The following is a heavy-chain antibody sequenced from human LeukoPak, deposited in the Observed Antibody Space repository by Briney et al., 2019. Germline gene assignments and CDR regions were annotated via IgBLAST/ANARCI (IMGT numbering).Heavy chain of an antibody. CDR1: GFTFSSYG. D-gene: IGHD1-7*01. J-gene: IGHJ5*02. Sequence: PGGSLRLSCVASGFTFSSYGMHWVRQAPGKGLEWAALISDDGSNKYYADSVKGRFTISRDNSKNTLYLQVNSLRAEDTAVYYCARGKNNWNYRSYFDTWGQGTLVTVSS. CDR2: ISDDGSNK. CDR3: ARGKNNWNYRSYFDT. V-gene: IGHV3-30*03.